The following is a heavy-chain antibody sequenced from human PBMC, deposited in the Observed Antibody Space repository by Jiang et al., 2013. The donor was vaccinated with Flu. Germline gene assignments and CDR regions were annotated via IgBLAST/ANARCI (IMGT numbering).Heavy chain of an antibody. CDR2: ISGSGGST. J-gene: IGHJ6*02. V-gene: IGHV3-23*01. CDR1: GFTFSSYA. CDR3: AKDLGPYYYYGVDV. Sequence: CAASGFTFSSYAMSWVRQAPGKGLEWGSAISGSGGSTYYADSVKGRFTISRDNSKNTLYLQMNSLRAEDTAVYYCAKDLGPYYYYGVDVVGPRDHGHRLL.